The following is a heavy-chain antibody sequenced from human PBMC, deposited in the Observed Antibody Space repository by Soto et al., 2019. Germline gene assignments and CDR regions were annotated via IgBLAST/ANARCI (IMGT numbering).Heavy chain of an antibody. V-gene: IGHV1-69*13. CDR2: IIPIFGTA. CDR3: ARGSITGTTYYYGMDV. J-gene: IGHJ6*02. D-gene: IGHD1-7*01. Sequence: GASVKVSCKASGGTFSSYAISWVRRAPGQGLEWMGGIIPIFGTANYAQKFQGRVTITADESTSTAYMELSSLRSEDTAVYYCARGSITGTTYYYGMDVWGQGTTVTVSS. CDR1: GGTFSSYA.